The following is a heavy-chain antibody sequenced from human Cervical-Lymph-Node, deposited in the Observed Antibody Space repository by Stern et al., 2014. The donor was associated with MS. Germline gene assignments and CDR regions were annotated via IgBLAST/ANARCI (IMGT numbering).Heavy chain of an antibody. CDR1: GFSLTSRGVG. D-gene: IGHD6-6*01. CDR2: IYWDDDK. CDR3: AHRPLSLAAVYFDY. V-gene: IGHV2-5*02. Sequence: ESGPTLVRPTQTLTLTCTFSGFSLTSRGVGVAWIRQPPGKALEWLALIYWDDDKRYSPSLQSRLSITKDASKTQVVLTLTNVDPVDTATYYCAHRPLSLAAVYFDYWGQGALVTVSS. J-gene: IGHJ4*02.